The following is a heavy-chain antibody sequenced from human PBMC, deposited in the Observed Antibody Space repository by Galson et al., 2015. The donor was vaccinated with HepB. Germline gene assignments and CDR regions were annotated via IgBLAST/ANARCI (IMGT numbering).Heavy chain of an antibody. J-gene: IGHJ6*02. CDR1: GFTFSSYW. V-gene: IGHV3-7*03. CDR2: IKQDGSEK. Sequence: SLRLSCAASGFTFSSYWMSWVRQAPGKGLEWVANIKQDGSEKYYVDSVKGRFTISRDNAKNSLYLQMNSLRAEDTAVYYCARVRLDESYQAYYYYGMDVWGQGTTVTVSS. CDR3: ARVRLDESYQAYYYYGMDV. D-gene: IGHD1-26*01.